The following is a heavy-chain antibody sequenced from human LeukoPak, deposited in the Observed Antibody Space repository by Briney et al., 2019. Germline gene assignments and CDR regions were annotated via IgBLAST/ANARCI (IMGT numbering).Heavy chain of an antibody. Sequence: PGGSLRLSCAASGFXFSSYGIHWVRQAPGKGLEWVAGIWYDGTNTYYADSVKGRFTISRDNSKNTLYLQMNSLRAEDTAVYYCARDFCSGGSCYPDAFDIWGQGTMVTVSS. J-gene: IGHJ3*02. V-gene: IGHV3-33*01. CDR3: ARDFCSGGSCYPDAFDI. CDR2: IWYDGTNT. D-gene: IGHD2-15*01. CDR1: GFXFSSYG.